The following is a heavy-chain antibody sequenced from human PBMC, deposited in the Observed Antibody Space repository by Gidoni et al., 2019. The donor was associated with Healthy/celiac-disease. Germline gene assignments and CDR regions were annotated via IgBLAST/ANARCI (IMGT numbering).Heavy chain of an antibody. V-gene: IGHV1-69*04. Sequence: QVQLVQSGAEVKKPGSSVKVSCKASGGTFSSYAISWVRQAPGQGLEWMGRILPILGIANYAQKFQGRVTITADKSTSTADMELSSLRSEDTAVYYCASHSTRLPPRFSYWGQGTLVTVSS. J-gene: IGHJ4*02. CDR1: GGTFSSYA. D-gene: IGHD5-12*01. CDR3: ASHSTRLPPRFSY. CDR2: ILPILGIA.